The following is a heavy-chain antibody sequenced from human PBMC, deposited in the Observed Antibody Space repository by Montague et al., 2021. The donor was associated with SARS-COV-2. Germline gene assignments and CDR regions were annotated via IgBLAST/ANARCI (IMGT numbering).Heavy chain of an antibody. Sequence: SETLSLTCTVSGGSISSSSYYWGWIRQPPGKGLEWIGSIYYSGSTYYNPSLKSRVTISVDTPKNQFSLKLSSVTAADTAVYYFARFPTSYYYDSKAAPATPDAFDIWGQGTMVTVSS. D-gene: IGHD3-22*01. V-gene: IGHV4-39*01. CDR2: IYYSGST. CDR1: GGSISSSSYY. J-gene: IGHJ3*02. CDR3: ARFPTSYYYDSKAAPATPDAFDI.